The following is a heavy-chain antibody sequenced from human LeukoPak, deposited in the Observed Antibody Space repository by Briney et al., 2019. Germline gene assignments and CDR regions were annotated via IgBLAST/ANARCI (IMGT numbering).Heavy chain of an antibody. Sequence: PGGSLRLSCAASGFTFSSDWMHWVRQTPGKGLVWVSRIKGDGGITTYADSVKGRFTISRDNAKNMPYLQMDSLRVEDTAVYYCARSLYWFDSWGRGTLVTVSS. V-gene: IGHV3-74*01. CDR2: IKGDGGIT. J-gene: IGHJ5*01. CDR1: GFTFSSDW. D-gene: IGHD3-10*01. CDR3: ARSLYWFDS.